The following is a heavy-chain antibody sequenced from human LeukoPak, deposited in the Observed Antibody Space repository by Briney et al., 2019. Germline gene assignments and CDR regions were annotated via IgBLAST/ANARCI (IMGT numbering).Heavy chain of an antibody. J-gene: IGHJ4*02. D-gene: IGHD3-22*01. V-gene: IGHV4-39*01. CDR3: ARLTFHYDGSGYYFDY. Sequence: SETLSLTCTVSGGSISSSSYYWGWIRQPPGKGLEWIGSIYYSGSTYYNPSLKSRVTISVDTSKKQISLKQNSVTAADTAVYYCARLTFHYDGSGYYFDYWGQGTLVTVSS. CDR1: GGSISSSSYY. CDR2: IYYSGST.